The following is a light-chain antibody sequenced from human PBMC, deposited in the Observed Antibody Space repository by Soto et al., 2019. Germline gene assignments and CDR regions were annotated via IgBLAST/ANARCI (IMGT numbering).Light chain of an antibody. CDR3: QQYNNLPLYT. CDR1: QSVSSN. CDR2: GAS. J-gene: IGKJ2*01. Sequence: EVVMTQSPATLSVSPGERATLSCRASQSVSSNLAWYQQNPGQAPRLLIFGASTRATGIPARFSGSGSGIEFTLTISSLQSEDFAVYYCQQYNNLPLYTFGQGTKLEIK. V-gene: IGKV3D-15*01.